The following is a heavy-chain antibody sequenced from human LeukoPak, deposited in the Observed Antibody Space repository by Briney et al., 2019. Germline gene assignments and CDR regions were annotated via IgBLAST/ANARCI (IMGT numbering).Heavy chain of an antibody. CDR1: GYTFSSYS. D-gene: IGHD3-22*01. Sequence: GGSLRLSCAASGYTFSSYSMNWVRQAPGKGLEWVSSISSSSSYIYYADSAKGRFTISRDNAKNSLYLQMNSLRAEDTAVYYCARSNHYYDSSGYFRWGQGTLVTVSS. CDR2: ISSSSSYI. CDR3: ARSNHYYDSSGYFR. J-gene: IGHJ4*02. V-gene: IGHV3-21*01.